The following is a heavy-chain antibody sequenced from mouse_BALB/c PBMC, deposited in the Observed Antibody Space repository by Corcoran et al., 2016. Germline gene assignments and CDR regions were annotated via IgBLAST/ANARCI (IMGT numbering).Heavy chain of an antibody. CDR2: ISYDGSN. V-gene: IGHV3-6*02. J-gene: IGHJ3*01. CDR1: GYSITSGYY. CDR3: ARADYGSSPWFAY. Sequence: DVQLQESGPGLVKPSQSLSLTCSVTGYSITSGYYWNWIRQFPGNKLEWMGYISYDGSNNYNPSLKNRISITRDTSKNQFFVKLNSVTTEDTATYYCARADYGSSPWFAYWGQGTLVIVSA. D-gene: IGHD1-1*01.